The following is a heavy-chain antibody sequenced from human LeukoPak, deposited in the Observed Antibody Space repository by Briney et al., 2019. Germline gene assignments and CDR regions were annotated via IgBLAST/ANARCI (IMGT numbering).Heavy chain of an antibody. CDR1: GFTFSSYS. J-gene: IGHJ5*02. CDR3: ARGPLYDFWSGYYTNWFDP. V-gene: IGHV3-21*01. Sequence: PGGSLRLSCAASGFTFSSYSMNWVRLAPGKGLEWVSSISSSSSYIYYADSVKGRFTISRDNAKNSLYLQMNSLRAEDTAVYYCARGPLYDFWSGYYTNWFDPWGQGTLVTVSS. D-gene: IGHD3-3*01. CDR2: ISSSSSYI.